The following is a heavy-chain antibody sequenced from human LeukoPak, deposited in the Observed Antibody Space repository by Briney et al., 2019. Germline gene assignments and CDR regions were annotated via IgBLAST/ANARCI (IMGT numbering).Heavy chain of an antibody. CDR1: GFTFRSYG. Sequence: GGSLRLSCAATGFTFRSYGMHWVRQAPGKGLEWVAVVSYDGNTKYYADSVKGRITISRDNSKNTLYLQMNSLRAEDTAVYYCAKEFASGYQDYWGQGTLVTVSS. V-gene: IGHV3-30*18. J-gene: IGHJ4*02. CDR2: VSYDGNTK. D-gene: IGHD3-3*01. CDR3: AKEFASGYQDY.